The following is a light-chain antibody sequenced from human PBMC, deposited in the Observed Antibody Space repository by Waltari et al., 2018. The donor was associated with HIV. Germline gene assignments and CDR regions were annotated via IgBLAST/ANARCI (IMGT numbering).Light chain of an antibody. V-gene: IGLV2-14*03. Sequence: QSALTQPASVSGSPGQSITIPCTGTSSAVGGSNYVAWYQQHPGKAPKLMIYEVTNRPSGVSNRFAGSKSGNTASLTISGLQVEDEADYYCSSYTSSSLEIFGGGTKLTVL. CDR2: EVT. CDR3: SSYTSSSLEI. J-gene: IGLJ2*01. CDR1: SSAVGGSNY.